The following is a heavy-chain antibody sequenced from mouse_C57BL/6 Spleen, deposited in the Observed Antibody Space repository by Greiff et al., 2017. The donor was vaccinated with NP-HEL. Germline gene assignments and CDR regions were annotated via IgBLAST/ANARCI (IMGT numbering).Heavy chain of an antibody. V-gene: IGHV5-16*01. D-gene: IGHD2-5*01. CDR2: INYDGSST. Sequence: EVQLVESEGGLVQPGSSMKLSCTASGFTFSDYYMAWVRQVPEKGLEWVANINYDGSSTYYLDSLKSRFIISRDNAKNILYLQMSSLKSEETATYYCAREESNYGLYYAMDYWGQGTSVTVSS. CDR3: AREESNYGLYYAMDY. J-gene: IGHJ4*01. CDR1: GFTFSDYY.